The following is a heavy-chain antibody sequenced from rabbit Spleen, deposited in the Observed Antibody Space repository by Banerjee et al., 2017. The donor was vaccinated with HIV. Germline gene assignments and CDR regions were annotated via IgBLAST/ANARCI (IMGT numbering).Heavy chain of an antibody. J-gene: IGHJ6*01. CDR2: SYAGSSGNT. CDR1: GFSFSSSDY. Sequence: QSLEESGGDVVKHGASLTLTCTDSGFSFSSSDYMCWVRQAPGKGLEWVACSYAGSSGNTYSAIWAKGRFTISKTSSSTVTLQMTSLTTADTATYFCARDAGTSFSTCGMDLWGQGTLVTVS. D-gene: IGHD4-2*01. CDR3: ARDAGTSFSTCGMDL. V-gene: IGHV1S40*01.